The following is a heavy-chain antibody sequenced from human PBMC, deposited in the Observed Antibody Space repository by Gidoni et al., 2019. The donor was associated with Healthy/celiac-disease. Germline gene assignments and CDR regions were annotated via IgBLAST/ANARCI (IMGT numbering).Heavy chain of an antibody. J-gene: IGHJ6*02. V-gene: IGHV3-73*01. CDR3: TRHESLDYYYYYGMDV. Sequence: EVQLVESGGGLVQPGGSLKLSCAASGFTFSGAAMHWVRHASGKGLEWVGRIRSKANSYATSYAASVKGRFTISRDDSKNTAYLQMNSLKTEDTAVYYCTRHESLDYYYYYGMDVWGQGTTVTVSS. CDR2: IRSKANSYAT. CDR1: GFTFSGAA.